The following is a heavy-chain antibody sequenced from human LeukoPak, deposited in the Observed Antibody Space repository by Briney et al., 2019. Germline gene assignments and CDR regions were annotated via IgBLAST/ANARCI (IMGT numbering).Heavy chain of an antibody. CDR2: MNPNSGNT. CDR3: ARDAGYYRGSGSYYPAYYFDY. CDR1: GYTFTSYD. D-gene: IGHD1-26*01. V-gene: IGHV1-8*03. J-gene: IGHJ4*02. Sequence: ASVKVSCKASGYTFTSYDINWVRQVTGQGLEWMGWMNPNSGNTGYAQKFQGRVTITRNTSISTAYMELSSLRSEDTAVYYCARDAGYYRGSGSYYPAYYFDYWGQGTLVTVSS.